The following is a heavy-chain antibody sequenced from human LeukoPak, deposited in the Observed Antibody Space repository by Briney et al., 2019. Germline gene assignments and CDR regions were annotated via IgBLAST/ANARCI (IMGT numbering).Heavy chain of an antibody. CDR2: ISYDGSKT. J-gene: IGHJ6*02. CDR3: AKSTAYSISMIVVIKPMDV. Sequence: GGSLRLSCAASGFTFSSYWMSWVRQAPGKGLEWVAVISYDGSKTYYVDSVRGRFTISRDNSKNTLYLQMNSLRAEDTAVYYCAKSTAYSISMIVVIKPMDVWGQGTTVTVSS. CDR1: GFTFSSYW. V-gene: IGHV3-30*18. D-gene: IGHD3-22*01.